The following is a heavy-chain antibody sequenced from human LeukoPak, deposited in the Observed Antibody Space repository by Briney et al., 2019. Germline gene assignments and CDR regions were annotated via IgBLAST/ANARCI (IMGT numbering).Heavy chain of an antibody. CDR2: IIPVFGTS. V-gene: IGHV1-69*13. CDR1: GGTFSSYA. D-gene: IGHD2-2*02. CDR3: ARVTGGRYCSTTSCYMRGWFDP. J-gene: IGHJ5*02. Sequence: ASVKVSCKASGGTFSSYAISWVRQAPGQGLEWMGGIIPVFGTSNYAQEFQGRVTITADESTRTAYMELSSLRSEDTAVYYCARVTGGRYCSTTSCYMRGWFDPWGQGTLVTVSS.